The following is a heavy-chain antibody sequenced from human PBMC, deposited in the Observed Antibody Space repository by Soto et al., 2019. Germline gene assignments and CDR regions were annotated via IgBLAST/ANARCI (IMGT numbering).Heavy chain of an antibody. D-gene: IGHD5-12*01. CDR3: AARFTQYSGYDLRYYYYGMDV. V-gene: IGHV1-69*13. J-gene: IGHJ6*02. CDR2: IIPIFGTA. Sequence: GASGKGSCKASGGTFSSYAISWVRQAPGQGLEWMGGIIPIFGTANYAQKFQGRVTITADESTSTAYMELSSLRSEDTAVYYCAARFTQYSGYDLRYYYYGMDVWGQGTTVTVSS. CDR1: GGTFSSYA.